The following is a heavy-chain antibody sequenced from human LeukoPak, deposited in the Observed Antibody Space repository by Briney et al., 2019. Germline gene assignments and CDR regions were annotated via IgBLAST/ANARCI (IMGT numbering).Heavy chain of an antibody. CDR3: ARVPITGALRGALDY. J-gene: IGHJ4*02. CDR1: GGSISSYY. D-gene: IGHD1-20*01. Sequence: ASETLSLTCTVSGGSISSYYWSWIRQPPGKGLEWIGYIYYSGSTNYNPSLKSRITMSVDTSKNQFSLKLSSVTAADTAVYYCARVPITGALRGALDYWGQGTLVTVSS. CDR2: IYYSGST. V-gene: IGHV4-59*01.